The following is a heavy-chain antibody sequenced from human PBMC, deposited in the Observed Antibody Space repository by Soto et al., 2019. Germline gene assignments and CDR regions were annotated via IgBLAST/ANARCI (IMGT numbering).Heavy chain of an antibody. CDR3: AREGRKGLNFDY. CDR2: VYNSGGT. Sequence: SETLSLTCTVSGGSVSSGSYYWTWIRQPPGRGLEWIGYVYNSGGTDYSPSLKNRVAIXGXXSXKXFXLXXXSVTXADTAIYYCAREGRKGLNFDYWGQGTLVTVSS. V-gene: IGHV4-61*01. CDR1: GGSVSSGSYY. J-gene: IGHJ4*02.